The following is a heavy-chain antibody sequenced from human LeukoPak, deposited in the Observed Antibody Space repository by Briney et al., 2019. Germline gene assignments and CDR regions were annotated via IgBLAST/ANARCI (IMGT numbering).Heavy chain of an antibody. CDR1: DYTFTSYG. Sequence: ASVKVSCKASDYTFTSYGISWVRQAPGQGLEWMGWISAYNGNTNYAQKLQGRVTMTTDTSTSIAYMELRSLRSDDTAVYYCARDPCSSTSCYVNYYYYGMDVWGQGTTVTVSS. CDR2: ISAYNGNT. J-gene: IGHJ6*02. CDR3: ARDPCSSTSCYVNYYYYGMDV. V-gene: IGHV1-18*01. D-gene: IGHD2-2*01.